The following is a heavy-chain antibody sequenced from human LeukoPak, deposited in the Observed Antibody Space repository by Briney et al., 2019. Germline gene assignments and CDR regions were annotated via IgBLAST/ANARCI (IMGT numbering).Heavy chain of an antibody. CDR2: IYYNGGT. V-gene: IGHV4-59*01. D-gene: IGHD3-10*01. Sequence: SETLSFTCTVSGGPISAYYWTWIRQPPGKGLEWIGYIYYNGGTNYNPSLKSRVTITVDTSKNQFSLQLSSVTAADTAVYYCASGAYGSGNFCYWGHGTLVTVSS. CDR3: ASGAYGSGNFCY. J-gene: IGHJ4*01. CDR1: GGPISAYY.